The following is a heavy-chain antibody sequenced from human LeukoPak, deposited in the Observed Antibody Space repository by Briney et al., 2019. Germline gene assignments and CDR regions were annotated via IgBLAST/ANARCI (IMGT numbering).Heavy chain of an antibody. CDR3: ATDRGYSTFDY. J-gene: IGHJ4*02. D-gene: IGHD6-13*01. V-gene: IGHV3-7*01. CDR1: GFPFSTYW. Sequence: GGSLRLSCAASGFPFSTYWMNWIRQAPGKGLEWVANINPDGRTINYGDPVKGRFTISRDNARNSLYLQITSLRAEDTALYYCATDRGYSTFDYWGQGTLVTVSS. CDR2: INPDGRTI.